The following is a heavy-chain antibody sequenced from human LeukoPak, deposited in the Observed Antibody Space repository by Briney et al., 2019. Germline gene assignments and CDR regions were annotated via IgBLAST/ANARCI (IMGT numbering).Heavy chain of an antibody. CDR2: IRYDGSNK. CDR3: AKDQTGTAVRYYYYMDV. Sequence: GGSLRLSCAASGFTFSGSGMHWVRQAPGKGLEWVAFIRYDGSNKYYADSVKGRFTISRDNSKNTLYLQMNSLRAEDTAVYYCAKDQTGTAVRYYYYMDVWGKGTTVTVSS. D-gene: IGHD1-1*01. CDR1: GFTFSGSG. V-gene: IGHV3-30*02. J-gene: IGHJ6*03.